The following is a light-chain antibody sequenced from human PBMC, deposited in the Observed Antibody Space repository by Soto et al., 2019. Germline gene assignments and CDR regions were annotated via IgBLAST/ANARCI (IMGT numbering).Light chain of an antibody. V-gene: IGLV3-1*01. J-gene: IGLJ1*01. CDR2: QDS. CDR1: KLGDKY. CDR3: QVWDSSTWV. Sequence: SYELTQPPSVSVSPGQTASITCSGDKLGDKYACWYQQKPGQSPVLVIYQDSKRPSGIPERFSGSNSGNTATLTISGTQAMDEADYYCQVWDSSTWVFGTGTKLTVL.